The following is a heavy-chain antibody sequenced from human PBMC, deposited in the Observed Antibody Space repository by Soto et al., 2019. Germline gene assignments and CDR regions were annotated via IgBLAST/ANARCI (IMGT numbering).Heavy chain of an antibody. J-gene: IGHJ4*02. D-gene: IGHD3-22*01. CDR1: GFTFSNAW. CDR3: TTAYYYDSSGTSYYFDY. V-gene: IGHV3-15*07. Sequence: GGSLRLSCAASGFTFSNAWMNWVRQAPGKGLEWVGRIKSKTDGGTTDYAAPVKGRFTISRDDSKNTLYLQMNSLKTEDTAVYYCTTAYYYDSSGTSYYFDYWGQGTLVTVSS. CDR2: IKSKTDGGTT.